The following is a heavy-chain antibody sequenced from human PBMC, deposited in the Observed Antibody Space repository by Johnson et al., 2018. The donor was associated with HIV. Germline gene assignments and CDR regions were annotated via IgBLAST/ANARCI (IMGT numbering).Heavy chain of an antibody. CDR2: IWYDGSNK. Sequence: QEQLVESGGGVVQPGRSLRLSCAASGFTFSSYGMHWVRQAPGKGLEWVAVIWYDGSNKYYADSVKGRFTISRDNAKNSLYLQMNSLRAEITALYYVARGNGWADCWSGRGAFDIWGQGTMVTVSS. CDR1: GFTFSSYG. D-gene: IGHD3-3*01. CDR3: ARGNGWADCWSGRGAFDI. J-gene: IGHJ3*02. V-gene: IGHV3-33*08.